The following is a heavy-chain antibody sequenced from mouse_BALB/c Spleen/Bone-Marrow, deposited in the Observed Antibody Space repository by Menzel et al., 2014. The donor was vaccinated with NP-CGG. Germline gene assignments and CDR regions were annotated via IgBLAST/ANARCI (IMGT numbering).Heavy chain of an antibody. D-gene: IGHD1-1*01. CDR2: IYPGNGDT. CDR3: TNYFGSSDAMDY. V-gene: IGHV1-5*01. CDR1: GYTFTRYW. Sequence: EVQLQQSGTVLARPGASVKMSCKASGYTFTRYWMHWVKQRPGQGLEWIGAIYPGNGDTTYNQHFKDKAKLTAVTSTNTAYMEVGSLTNEDSAVYYCTNYFGSSDAMDYWGQGTSVTVSS. J-gene: IGHJ4*01.